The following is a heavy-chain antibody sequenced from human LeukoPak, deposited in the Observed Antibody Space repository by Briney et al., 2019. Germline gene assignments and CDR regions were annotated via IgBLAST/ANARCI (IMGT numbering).Heavy chain of an antibody. CDR1: GGSISSSSYY. V-gene: IGHV4-39*07. J-gene: IGHJ6*03. CDR3: ARYSDYSNYATYMDV. Sequence: SETLSLTCTVSGGSISSSSYYWGWIRQPPGKGLEWIGSIYHSGSTYYNPSLKSRVTIAVETSKNQFSLKLSSVTAADKAVYYCARYSDYSNYATYMDVWGKGTTVTVSS. CDR2: IYHSGST. D-gene: IGHD4-11*01.